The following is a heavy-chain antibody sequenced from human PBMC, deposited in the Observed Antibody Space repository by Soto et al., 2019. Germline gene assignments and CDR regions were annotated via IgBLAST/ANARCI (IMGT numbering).Heavy chain of an antibody. CDR3: AGELGTFYFEQ. D-gene: IGHD7-27*01. V-gene: IGHV4-30-4*01. J-gene: IGHJ4*02. CDR2: IDHSGSA. CDR1: SGSIRSGDYY. Sequence: SETLSLTCAVSSGSIRSGDYYWTWIRQPPGKGLEWIGYIDHSGSAYYNPSLKSRATISLDTSNSGFSLKLNSVTAADTAVYFCAGELGTFYFEQWGQRRLVTVSS.